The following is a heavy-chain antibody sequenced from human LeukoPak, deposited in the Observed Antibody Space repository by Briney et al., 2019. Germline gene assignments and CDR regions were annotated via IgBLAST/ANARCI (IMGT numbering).Heavy chain of an antibody. CDR3: ARGAFPTLLYFDY. V-gene: IGHV1-2*02. J-gene: IGHJ4*02. CDR2: INPNSGGT. Sequence: GASVKVSCKASGYTFIGYYMHWVRQAPGQGLEWMGWINPNSGGTNYAQKFQGRVTMTRDTSISTAYMELSRLRSDDTAVYYCARGAFPTLLYFDYWGQGTLVTVSS. D-gene: IGHD2/OR15-2a*01. CDR1: GYTFIGYY.